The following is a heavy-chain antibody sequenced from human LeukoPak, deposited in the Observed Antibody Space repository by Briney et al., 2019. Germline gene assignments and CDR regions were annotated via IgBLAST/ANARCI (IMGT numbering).Heavy chain of an antibody. CDR3: ARDTIYYDSSGYYGNDY. Sequence: SETLSLTCTVSGYSISSGYYWGWIRQPPGKGLEWIGSIYHSGSTYYNPSLKSRVTISVDTSKNQFSLKLSSVTAADTAVYYCARDTIYYDSSGYYGNDYWGQGTLVTVSS. CDR1: GYSISSGYY. J-gene: IGHJ4*02. D-gene: IGHD3-22*01. V-gene: IGHV4-38-2*02. CDR2: IYHSGST.